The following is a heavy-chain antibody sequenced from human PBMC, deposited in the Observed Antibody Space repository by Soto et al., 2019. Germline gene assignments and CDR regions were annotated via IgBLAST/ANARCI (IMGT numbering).Heavy chain of an antibody. CDR3: ARGDPITMVRGVIPQKDY. Sequence: ASVXVSCKASGYTFTGYYMHWVRQAPGQGLEWMGWINPNSGGTNYAQKFQGWVTMTRDTSISTAYMELSRLRSDDTAVYYCARGDPITMVRGVIPQKDYWGQGTLVTVSS. J-gene: IGHJ4*02. CDR1: GYTFTGYY. V-gene: IGHV1-2*04. CDR2: INPNSGGT. D-gene: IGHD3-10*01.